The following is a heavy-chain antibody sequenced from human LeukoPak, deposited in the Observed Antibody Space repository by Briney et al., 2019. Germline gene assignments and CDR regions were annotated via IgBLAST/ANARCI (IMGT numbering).Heavy chain of an antibody. CDR2: VYYRGST. V-gene: IGHV4-39*07. CDR1: GGSISSSSYY. CDR3: ARADSSSWSSFDY. J-gene: IGHJ4*02. D-gene: IGHD6-13*01. Sequence: PSETLSLTCTVSGGSISSSSYYWGWLRQPPGKGLEWIGRVYYRGSTYYNPSLKSRVTISVDTSKNQFSLKLSSVTAADTAVYYCARADSSSWSSFDYWGQGTLVTVSS.